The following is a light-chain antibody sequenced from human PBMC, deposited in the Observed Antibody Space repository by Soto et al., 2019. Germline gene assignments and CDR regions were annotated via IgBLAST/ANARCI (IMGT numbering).Light chain of an antibody. V-gene: IGKV3-15*01. CDR2: GAS. Sequence: EVVLTQSPATLSLYPGERATLSCRASQSVSSNLAWYQQKPGQAPRLLIYGASTRATGIPARFSGSGSGTEFTLTISSLQSEDFAVYYCQQYNNWPPWTFGQGTKVDIK. CDR3: QQYNNWPPWT. CDR1: QSVSSN. J-gene: IGKJ1*01.